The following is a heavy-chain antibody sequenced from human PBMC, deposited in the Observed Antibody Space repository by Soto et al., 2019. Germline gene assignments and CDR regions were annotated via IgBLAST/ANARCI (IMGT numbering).Heavy chain of an antibody. V-gene: IGHV3-30-3*01. CDR2: ISYDGSNK. Sequence: GSMRHYYANSGVTGSSYDKHWVRQAPGKGLEWVALISYDGSNKYYAASVKGRFTISRDNSKNTLYLQMNSLRAEDTAVYYCAREAADYWGQGILVTVSS. CDR3: AREAADY. J-gene: IGHJ4*02. CDR1: GVTGSSYD.